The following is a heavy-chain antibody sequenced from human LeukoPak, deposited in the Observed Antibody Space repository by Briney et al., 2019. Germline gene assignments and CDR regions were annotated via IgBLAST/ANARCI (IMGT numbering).Heavy chain of an antibody. CDR1: GGSISSYY. V-gene: IGHV4-4*07. D-gene: IGHD6-19*01. Sequence: SETLSLTCTVSGGSISSYYWSWIRQPAGKGLEWIGRIYTSGSTNYNPSLKSRVTMSVDTSKNQFSLKLSSVTAADTAVYYCARSPDSGGWYGVDYWGQGTLVTVSS. CDR3: ARSPDSGGWYGVDY. J-gene: IGHJ4*02. CDR2: IYTSGST.